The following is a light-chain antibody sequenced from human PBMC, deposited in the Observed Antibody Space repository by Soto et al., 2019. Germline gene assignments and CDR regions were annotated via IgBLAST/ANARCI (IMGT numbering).Light chain of an antibody. V-gene: IGKV1-9*01. Sequence: DIQLTQSPSFLSASVGDRVTITCRASQGINSYLAWYQQKPGKAPKLLIFAASTLQSGVPSRFSGSGSGTEFTLTISSLQPEDFATYYCQHHNSYPITFGQGTRLAIK. CDR2: AAS. CDR3: QHHNSYPIT. CDR1: QGINSY. J-gene: IGKJ5*01.